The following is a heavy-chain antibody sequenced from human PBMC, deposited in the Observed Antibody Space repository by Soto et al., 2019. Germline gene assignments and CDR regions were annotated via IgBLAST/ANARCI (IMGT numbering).Heavy chain of an antibody. Sequence: VASVKVSCKASGYTFTSYGISWVRQAHGPGLEWMGWISAYNGNTNYAQKLQGRVTMTTDTSTSTAYMELRSLRSDDTAVYYCARDSSGRTNWFDPWGQGTLVTVSS. CDR3: ARDSSGRTNWFDP. J-gene: IGHJ5*02. CDR1: GYTFTSYG. D-gene: IGHD6-19*01. V-gene: IGHV1-18*04. CDR2: ISAYNGNT.